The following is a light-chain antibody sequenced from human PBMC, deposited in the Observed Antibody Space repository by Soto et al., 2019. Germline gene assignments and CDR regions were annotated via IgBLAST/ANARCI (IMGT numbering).Light chain of an antibody. Sequence: QLVLTQPPSVSGAPGQRVTISCTWSSSNIGAGYDVHWYQQLPGTAPKLLIYGNSNRPSGVPDRFSGSKSGTSASRAITGLQAEDEADYYCQSYDSSLSGVVFGGGTKLTVL. CDR2: GNS. CDR1: SSNIGAGYD. J-gene: IGLJ2*01. V-gene: IGLV1-40*01. CDR3: QSYDSSLSGVV.